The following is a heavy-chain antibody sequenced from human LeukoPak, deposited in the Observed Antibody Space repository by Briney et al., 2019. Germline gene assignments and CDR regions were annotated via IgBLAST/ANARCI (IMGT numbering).Heavy chain of an antibody. D-gene: IGHD2-8*01. CDR2: VKPKSDDS. CDR3: ARDRGVPGPGNALDT. Sequence: ASVRVSCKASGYTFTNYHMHWVRQAPGQGLEWLGLVKPKSDDSDFVQKFRGRVTVTTDVSTTTIHMELSNLRSDDTAVYYCARDRGVPGPGNALDTWGQGTMVTVSS. V-gene: IGHV1-2*06. CDR1: GYTFTNYH. J-gene: IGHJ3*02.